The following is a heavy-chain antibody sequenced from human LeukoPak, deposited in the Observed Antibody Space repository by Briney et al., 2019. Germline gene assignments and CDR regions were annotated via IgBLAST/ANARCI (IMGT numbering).Heavy chain of an antibody. CDR3: ARGQNYYGLGSQTFDI. V-gene: IGHV3-20*04. CDR2: INWNGGST. D-gene: IGHD3-10*01. CDR1: GFTFDDYG. J-gene: IGHJ3*02. Sequence: PGGSLRLSCAASGFTFDDYGMSWVRQAPGKGLEWVSGINWNGGSTGYADSVKGRFTISRDNAKNSLYLQVSSLRAEDTAWYYCARGQNYYGLGSQTFDIWGQGTMVTVSS.